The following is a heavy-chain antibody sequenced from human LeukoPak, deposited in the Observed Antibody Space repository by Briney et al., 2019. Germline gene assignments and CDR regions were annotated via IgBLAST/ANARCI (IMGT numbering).Heavy chain of an antibody. CDR1: GGSISSGGYY. CDR3: ASSAMVTGWFDP. CDR2: IYYSGST. Sequence: SETLSLTCTVSGGSISSGGYYWSWIRQHPGKGLEWIGYIYYSGSTYYNPSLKSRVTISVDTSKNQFSLKLSSVTAADTAVYYCASSAMVTGWFDPWGQGTLVTVSS. J-gene: IGHJ5*02. V-gene: IGHV4-31*03. D-gene: IGHD5-18*01.